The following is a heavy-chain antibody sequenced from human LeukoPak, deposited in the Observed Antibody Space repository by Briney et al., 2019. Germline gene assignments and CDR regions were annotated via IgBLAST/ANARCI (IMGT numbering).Heavy chain of an antibody. J-gene: IGHJ4*02. D-gene: IGHD2/OR15-2a*01. V-gene: IGHV3-7*01. CDR3: ARGRNSFDY. CDR1: GFTFTQYW. Sequence: PGGSLRLSCVASGFTFTQYWMTWVRQAPGKGLEWVARLHPDGSERNYVGSVEGRFTVFGDNAQSSLFLQMHSLRVEDTAVYYCARGRNSFDYLGQRTLVTVPS. CDR2: LHPDGSER.